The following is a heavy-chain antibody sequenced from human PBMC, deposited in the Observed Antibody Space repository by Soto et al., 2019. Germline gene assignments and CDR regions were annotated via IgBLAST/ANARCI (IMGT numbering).Heavy chain of an antibody. CDR3: AKRPNIAVVGPTLDY. Sequence: GGSLRLSCAASGFTFSNYAMNWVRQVPGKGLEWVSGISDTGGSTYYADSVKGRFTISRDNSKNTMYLQMNSLRAEDTAVYYCAKRPNIAVVGPTLDYWGKGPLVTVSS. D-gene: IGHD6-19*01. CDR1: GFTFSNYA. V-gene: IGHV3-23*01. J-gene: IGHJ4*02. CDR2: ISDTGGST.